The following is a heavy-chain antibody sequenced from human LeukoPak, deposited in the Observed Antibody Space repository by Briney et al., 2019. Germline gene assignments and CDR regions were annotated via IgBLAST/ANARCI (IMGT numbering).Heavy chain of an antibody. CDR3: ARVNTEGSADY. J-gene: IGHJ4*02. Sequence: TSGTLSLTCTVSGGSISSYYWSWIRQPPGKGLEWIGFIYYSGTANYNPSLKSRVTISVDTSKNQFSLKLTSVTAADTAVYYCARVNTEGSADYWGQGTLVTVSS. CDR2: IYYSGTA. CDR1: GGSISSYY. D-gene: IGHD3-10*01. V-gene: IGHV4-59*07.